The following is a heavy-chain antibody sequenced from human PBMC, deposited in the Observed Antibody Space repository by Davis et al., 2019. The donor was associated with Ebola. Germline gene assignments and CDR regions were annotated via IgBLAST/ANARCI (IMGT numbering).Heavy chain of an antibody. D-gene: IGHD3-22*01. CDR2: ISGSGGST. V-gene: IGHV3-23*01. J-gene: IGHJ4*02. CDR3: AKGNRVTYQYDSSDDY. Sequence: GESLKISCAASGFTFSSYAMSWVRQAPGKGLEWVSAISGSGGSTYYADSVKGRFTISRDNSKDTLYLQMNSLRADDTAVYYCAKGNRVTYQYDSSDDYWGQGTLVTVSS. CDR1: GFTFSSYA.